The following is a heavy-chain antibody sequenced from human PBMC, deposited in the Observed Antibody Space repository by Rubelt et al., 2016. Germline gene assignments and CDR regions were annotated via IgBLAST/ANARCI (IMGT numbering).Heavy chain of an antibody. CDR2: INHSGST. V-gene: IGHV4-34*01. D-gene: IGHD6-13*01. J-gene: IGHJ4*02. Sequence: LEEPSETLSLTCAVYGGSFSGYYWSWIRQPPGKGLEWIGEINHSGSTNYNPSLKSRVTISVDTSKNQFSLKLSSVTAADTAVYYCARGNGSPPLDYWGQGTLVTVSS. CDR1: GGSFSGYY. CDR3: ARGNGSPPLDY.